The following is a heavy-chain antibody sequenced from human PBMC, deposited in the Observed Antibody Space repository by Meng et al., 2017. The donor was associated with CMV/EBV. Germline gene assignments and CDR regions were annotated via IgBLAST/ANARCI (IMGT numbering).Heavy chain of an antibody. CDR2: TYYRPKWYN. CDR3: ARERGRLELDRGVNWFDP. J-gene: IGHJ5*02. V-gene: IGHV6-1*01. CDR1: GDSVSINSAA. Sequence: SQTLSLTCAISGDSVSINSAAWNWIRSPPSRGLEWLGRTYYRPKWYNDYAVSVKSRITINPDTSKNQFSLQLNSVTPEDTPVYYCARERGRLELDRGVNWFDPWGQGTLVTVSS. D-gene: IGHD1-1*01.